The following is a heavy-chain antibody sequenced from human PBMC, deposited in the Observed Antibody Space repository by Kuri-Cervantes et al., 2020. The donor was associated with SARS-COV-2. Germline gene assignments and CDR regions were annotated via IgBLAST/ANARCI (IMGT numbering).Heavy chain of an antibody. Sequence: ESLKISCPVSGDSITNYYLTWIRQPPGKGLEWIGEINHSGSTNYNPSLKSRVTISVDTSKNQFSLKLSSVTAADTAVYYCARQRGGRGLRFLEWIISYYFDYWGQGTLVTVSS. CDR1: GDSITNYY. J-gene: IGHJ4*02. D-gene: IGHD3-3*01. CDR3: ARQRGGRGLRFLEWIISYYFDY. V-gene: IGHV4-34*01. CDR2: INHSGST.